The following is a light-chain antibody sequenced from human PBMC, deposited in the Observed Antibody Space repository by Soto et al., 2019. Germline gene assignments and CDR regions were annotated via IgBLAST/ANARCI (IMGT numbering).Light chain of an antibody. V-gene: IGKV3-20*01. CDR1: QSVYRNY. Sequence: EIVLTQSPGTLSLSPGERAALSCRASQSVYRNYVAWYQQKPGQAPRLLISTASTRATDIPDRFSGSWSATDLTLTIDRLEPEYFAVYYCQQYAQSPLTVGGGTRVEMK. J-gene: IGKJ4*01. CDR3: QQYAQSPLT. CDR2: TAS.